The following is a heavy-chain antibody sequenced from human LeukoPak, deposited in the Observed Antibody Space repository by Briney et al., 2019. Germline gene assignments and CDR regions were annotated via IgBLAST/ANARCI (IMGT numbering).Heavy chain of an antibody. J-gene: IGHJ6*03. CDR2: ISWDGGST. CDR3: AKVGRSGYYYYYMDV. CDR1: GFTFDDYA. Sequence: PGGSLRLSCAASGFTFDDYAMHWVRQAPGKGLEWVSLISWDGGSTYYADSVKGRFTISRDNSKNSLYLQMNSLRAEDTALYYCAKVGRSGYYYYYMDVWAKGPRSPSP. V-gene: IGHV3-43D*03.